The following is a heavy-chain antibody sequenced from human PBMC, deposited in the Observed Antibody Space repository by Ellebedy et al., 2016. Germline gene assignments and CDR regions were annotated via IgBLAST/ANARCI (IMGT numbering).Heavy chain of an antibody. J-gene: IGHJ4*02. CDR1: GFTFSSYT. CDR3: AKEKDFTKPYDY. D-gene: IGHD2-15*01. Sequence: GGSLTLSXAASGFTFSSYTMRWVRQAPGKGLEWVSDISGSGGSTYYADSVKGRFTISRDNSKNTLYLQMNSLRVEDTAVYYCAKEKDFTKPYDYWGQGTLVTVSS. V-gene: IGHV3-23*01. CDR2: ISGSGGST.